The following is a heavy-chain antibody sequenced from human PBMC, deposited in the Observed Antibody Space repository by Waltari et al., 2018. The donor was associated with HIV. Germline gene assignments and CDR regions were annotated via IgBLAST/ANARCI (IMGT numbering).Heavy chain of an antibody. V-gene: IGHV1-8*01. CDR3: STSRPGAMFGDA. D-gene: IGHD3-3*01. CDR1: GYPFTNYD. J-gene: IGHJ5*02. CDR2: MNPRTGNA. Sequence: QGQLVQSGAEVKQSGASVRISCKASGYPFTNYDINWLRQATGQGLEWMGWMNPRTGNAGYAHNFQGRVSMTRDIPINTAYMELSGLTSHDTAVYYCSTSRPGAMFGDAWGQGTLVTVSS.